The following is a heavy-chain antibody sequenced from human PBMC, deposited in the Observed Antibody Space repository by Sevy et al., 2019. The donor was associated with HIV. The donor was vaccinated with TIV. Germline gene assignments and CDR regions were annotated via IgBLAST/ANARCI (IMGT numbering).Heavy chain of an antibody. CDR2: IFYSGNT. D-gene: IGHD3-10*01. V-gene: IGHV4-39*01. Sequence: SETLSLTCTVSGGSISSNPYDWGWIRQPPGKGLEWIGSIFYSGNTYYNSSLKSRVTISVETSKNQFSLRLSSVTAADTAIYYCARAQLVRGEGMGGNFDYWGQGTLVTVSS. CDR3: ARAQLVRGEGMGGNFDY. CDR1: GGSISSNPYD. J-gene: IGHJ4*02.